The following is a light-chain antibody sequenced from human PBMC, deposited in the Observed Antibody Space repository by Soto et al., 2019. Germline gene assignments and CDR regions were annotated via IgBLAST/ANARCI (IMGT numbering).Light chain of an antibody. V-gene: IGKV1-5*01. CDR2: DAS. CDR1: QSISSW. CDR3: QQYNSYST. Sequence: IQVSKSPSTLSASVGDRVTITCRASQSISSWLAWYQQKPGKAPKLLIYDASSLESGVPSRFSGSGSGTEFTLTISSLQPDDFATYYCQQYNSYSTFAQGTKVDIK. J-gene: IGKJ1*01.